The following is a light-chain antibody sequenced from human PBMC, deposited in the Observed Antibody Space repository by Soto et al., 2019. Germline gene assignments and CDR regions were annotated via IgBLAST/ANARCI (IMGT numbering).Light chain of an antibody. Sequence: QSALTQPASVSGSPGQSITISCTGTSGDVGNYNLVSWYQQHPGKAPRLMIYEVNKWPSGVSNRFSGSKAGNTASLTISGLQADDEADYYGCSYVGSSTSYVFGTGTKVTVL. CDR1: SGDVGNYNL. CDR2: EVN. V-gene: IGLV2-23*02. J-gene: IGLJ1*01. CDR3: CSYVGSSTSYV.